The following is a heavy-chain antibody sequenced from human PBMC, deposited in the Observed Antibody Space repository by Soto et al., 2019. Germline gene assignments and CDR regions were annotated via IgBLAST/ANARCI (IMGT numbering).Heavy chain of an antibody. J-gene: IGHJ6*02. D-gene: IGHD6-6*01. CDR3: ARGQYSSSGYYYYGMDV. CDR1: GASVSSNIAA. Sequence: PSQPLSLTCAIPGASVSSNIAACNCIRQSPSRGLEWLGRTYYRSKWYNDYAVSVKSRITINPDTSKNQFSLQLNSVTPEDTAVYYCARGQYSSSGYYYYGMDVWGQGTTVTAP. V-gene: IGHV6-1*01. CDR2: TYYRSKWYN.